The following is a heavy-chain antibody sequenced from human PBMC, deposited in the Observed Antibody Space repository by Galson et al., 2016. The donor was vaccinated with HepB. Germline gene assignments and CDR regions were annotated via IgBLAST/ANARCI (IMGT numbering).Heavy chain of an antibody. D-gene: IGHD3-3*01. CDR2: INAGNGKA. J-gene: IGHJ4*02. V-gene: IGHV1-3*01. CDR3: ARSMGLRFLEWLSPTIDY. CDR1: GYTFTSYA. Sequence: SVKVSCKASGYTFTSYAMHWVRQAPGQRLEWMGWINAGNGKAKYSQKFQGRVTITRDTSASTAYMELSSLRSEDTAVYYCARSMGLRFLEWLSPTIDYWGQGPLVTVSS.